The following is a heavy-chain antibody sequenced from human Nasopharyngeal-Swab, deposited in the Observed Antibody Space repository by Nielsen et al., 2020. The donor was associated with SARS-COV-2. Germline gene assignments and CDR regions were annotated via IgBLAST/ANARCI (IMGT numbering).Heavy chain of an antibody. CDR2: IIPIFGTA. Sequence: WVRQAPGQGLEWMGGIIPIFGTANYAQKFQGRVTITADESTSTAYMELSSLRAEDTAVYYCASLGDSSGYYYRIDGYAHDAHDAFDIWGQGTMVTVSS. CDR3: ASLGDSSGYYYRIDGYAHDAHDAFDI. V-gene: IGHV1-69*01. D-gene: IGHD3-22*01. J-gene: IGHJ3*02.